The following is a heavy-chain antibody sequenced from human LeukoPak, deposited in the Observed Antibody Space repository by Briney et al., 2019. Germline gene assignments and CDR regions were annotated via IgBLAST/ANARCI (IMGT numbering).Heavy chain of an antibody. D-gene: IGHD2-2*01. V-gene: IGHV4-39*07. CDR2: IYYTGTT. CDR1: GGSISSSLYR. J-gene: IGHJ5*02. Sequence: PSETLSLTCTVSGGSISSSLYRWGWIRQTPGKNLEWLGSIYYTGTTHYNPSLKSRVTISVDTSKNQFSLKLSSVTAADTAVYYCARGCLGQYQLLTGIWFDPWGQGTLVTVSS. CDR3: ARGCLGQYQLLTGIWFDP.